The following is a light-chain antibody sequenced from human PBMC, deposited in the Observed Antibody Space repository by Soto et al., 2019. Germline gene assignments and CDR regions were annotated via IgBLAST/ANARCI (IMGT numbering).Light chain of an antibody. CDR3: QQADSFPIT. J-gene: IGKJ5*01. CDR2: AAF. CDR1: EDINSR. V-gene: IGKV1-12*01. Sequence: DIQMTQSPSSVSASVGDGVTISCRASEDINSRLAWYQQKPGNAPKLLIYAAFILQSGVPSRFSGYGSGTVFTLSISSLQPEDFATYYCQQADSFPITFGQGTRLEIK.